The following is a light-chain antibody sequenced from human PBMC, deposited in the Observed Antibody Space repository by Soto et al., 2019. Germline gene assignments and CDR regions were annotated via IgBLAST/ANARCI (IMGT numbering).Light chain of an antibody. CDR3: HQYNNCPPVT. Sequence: EIVMTQSPATLSVSPGERATLSCRASQSVSSNLAWYQQKPGQAPRLRIYGASTRATGIPARFSGSGSGTDFSLTISSLQSEDFAVYYCHQYNNCPPVTFGQGTKLEIK. CDR1: QSVSSN. CDR2: GAS. J-gene: IGKJ2*01. V-gene: IGKV3-15*01.